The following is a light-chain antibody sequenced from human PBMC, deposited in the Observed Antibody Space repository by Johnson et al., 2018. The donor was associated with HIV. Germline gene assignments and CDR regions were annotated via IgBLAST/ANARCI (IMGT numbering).Light chain of an antibody. V-gene: IGLV1-51*01. CDR3: GTWDSSLSTYV. CDR2: DNN. J-gene: IGLJ1*01. Sequence: QSVLTQPPSVSAAPGQKVTISCSVTSSNIGNHYVSWYQLLLGTAPKLLIYDNNQRPSGIPDRFSVSQSGTSATLGITGLQTGDEADYFCGTWDSSLSTYVFGSGTKVTVL. CDR1: SSNIGNHY.